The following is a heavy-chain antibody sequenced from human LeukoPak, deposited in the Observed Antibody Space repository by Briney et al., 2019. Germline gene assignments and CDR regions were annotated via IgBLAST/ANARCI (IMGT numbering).Heavy chain of an antibody. D-gene: IGHD3-3*01. Sequence: GGSLRLSCAASGFTFSNVWMSWVRRAPGKGLEWVARIKSKTDGGTTDYPAPVKDRFTISRDDSKNTLYLQMNSLKTEDTAVYYCAREWPNAFDIWGQGTMVTVSS. J-gene: IGHJ3*02. CDR3: AREWPNAFDI. CDR2: IKSKTDGGTT. CDR1: GFTFSNVW. V-gene: IGHV3-15*01.